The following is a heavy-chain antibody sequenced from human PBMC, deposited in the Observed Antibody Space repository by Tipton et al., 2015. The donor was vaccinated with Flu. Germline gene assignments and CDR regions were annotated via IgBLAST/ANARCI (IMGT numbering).Heavy chain of an antibody. J-gene: IGHJ4*02. Sequence: QLVQSGAEVKKPGESLKISCKGFGDSFITYWIGWVRQMPGKGLEWMGIIYPDDSDTKYSPSFQGQVTISADKSLNTAYLQWTSLEASDTAMYYCARQDCSTSTCYIGYWGQGTLVTVSS. CDR2: IYPDDSDT. CDR1: GDSFITYW. D-gene: IGHD2-2*02. V-gene: IGHV5-51*01. CDR3: ARQDCSTSTCYIGY.